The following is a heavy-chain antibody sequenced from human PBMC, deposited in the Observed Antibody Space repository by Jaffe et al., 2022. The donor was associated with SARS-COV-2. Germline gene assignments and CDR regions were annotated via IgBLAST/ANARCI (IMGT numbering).Heavy chain of an antibody. Sequence: QVQLQESGPGLVKPSGTLSLTCAVSGGSISSTNWWIWVRQPPGKGLEWIGEIYQGGRTNYNPSVMGRVTMSPDKSKNQFSLKLTSVTAADTAVYYCAHSATWSAGMDVWGQGTTVTVSS. D-gene: IGHD1-26*01. CDR2: IYQGGRT. CDR3: AHSATWSAGMDV. CDR1: GGSISSTNW. J-gene: IGHJ6*02. V-gene: IGHV4-4*02.